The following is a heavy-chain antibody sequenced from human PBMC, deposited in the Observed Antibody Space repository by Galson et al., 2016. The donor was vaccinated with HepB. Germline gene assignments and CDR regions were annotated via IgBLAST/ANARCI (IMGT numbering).Heavy chain of an antibody. CDR1: GFTFSTYN. D-gene: IGHD2-2*01. Sequence: SLRLSCAASGFTFSTYNMHWVRQAPGKGLEWVSGVSTSGAGYYAGSVKGRFTISRENAENSVYRQMNSLRAEDTAVYFCARASWSEKSWFDPWGQGTLVTVSS. CDR2: VSTSGAG. CDR3: ARASWSEKSWFDP. V-gene: IGHV3-13*01. J-gene: IGHJ5*02.